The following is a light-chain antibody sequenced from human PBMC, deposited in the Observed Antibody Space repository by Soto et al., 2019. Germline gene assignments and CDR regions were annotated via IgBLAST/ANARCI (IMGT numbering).Light chain of an antibody. CDR2: VAS. CDR3: QQYDTSPRT. Sequence: EVMLTQSPGTLSLSPGERATLSCRASQSVSSNYLAWYQQKSGQAPRLLIYVASNRATGIPDRFSGSGSGTDFTLTIRRLEPEDFAVYCCQQYDTSPRTFGQGTKVEFK. V-gene: IGKV3-20*01. CDR1: QSVSSNY. J-gene: IGKJ1*01.